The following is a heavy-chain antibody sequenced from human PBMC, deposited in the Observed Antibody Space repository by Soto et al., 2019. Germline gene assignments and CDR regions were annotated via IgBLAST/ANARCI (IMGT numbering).Heavy chain of an antibody. CDR2: IIPIFATA. J-gene: IGHJ6*02. D-gene: IGHD3-16*01. V-gene: IGHV1-69*12. CDR3: APCLLGVNYYYGMDV. Sequence: QVQLVQSGAEVKKPGSSVKVSCKASGGTFSSYAINWVRQAPGQGLEWMGGIIPIFATADYAQKFQGRVTITADESTSTAYMELSSRRSEDTAVYYCAPCLLGVNYYYGMDVWGQGTTVTVSS. CDR1: GGTFSSYA.